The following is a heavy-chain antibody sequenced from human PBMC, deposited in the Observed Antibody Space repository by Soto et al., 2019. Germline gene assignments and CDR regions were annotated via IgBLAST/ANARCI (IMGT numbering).Heavy chain of an antibody. Sequence: SETLSLTCTVSCDSISSADYFWSWIRQPPGKGLEWIGYISSSGRTYYNPSLESRLVISLETSKNRFFLKLNSVTAADTAVFYCDRASGDSSGYSFHLWCQGTQVTASS. D-gene: IGHD3-22*01. CDR2: ISSSGRT. V-gene: IGHV4-30-4*01. CDR3: DRASGDSSGYSFHL. CDR1: CDSISSADYF. J-gene: IGHJ4*02.